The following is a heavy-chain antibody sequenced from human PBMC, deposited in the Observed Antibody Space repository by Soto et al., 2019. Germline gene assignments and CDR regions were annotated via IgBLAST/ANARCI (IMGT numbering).Heavy chain of an antibody. Sequence: EVQLVESGGGLVKPGGSLRLSCAASGFTFSKAWINWVRQAPGKGLEWVGRIKSKTNGGTTDYAAPVKGRFAISRDDSNNMVYLQMNTLKIEDTAVYYCTTDSHSTMIVVRFDYWGPGTLVTVSS. CDR3: TTDSHSTMIVVRFDY. CDR2: IKSKTNGGTT. V-gene: IGHV3-15*07. CDR1: GFTFSKAW. J-gene: IGHJ4*01. D-gene: IGHD3-22*01.